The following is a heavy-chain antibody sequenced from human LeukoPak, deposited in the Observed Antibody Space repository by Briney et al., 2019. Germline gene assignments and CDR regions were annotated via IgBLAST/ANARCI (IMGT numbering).Heavy chain of an antibody. CDR1: GYTFTSYY. D-gene: IGHD2-15*01. CDR3: ASGYCSGGSCYYYGMDV. CDR2: IIPIFGTA. V-gene: IGHV1-69*13. J-gene: IGHJ6*02. Sequence: SVKVSCKASGYTFTSYYMHWVRQAPGQGLEWMGGIIPIFGTANYAQKFQGRVTITADESTSTAYMELSSLRSEDTAVYYCASGYCSGGSCYYYGMDVWGQGTTVTVSS.